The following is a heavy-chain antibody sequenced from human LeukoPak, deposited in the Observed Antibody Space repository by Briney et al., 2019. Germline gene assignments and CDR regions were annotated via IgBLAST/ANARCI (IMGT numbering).Heavy chain of an antibody. CDR2: ISSSGSNK. V-gene: IGHV3-48*04. J-gene: IGHJ3*02. D-gene: IGHD4-17*01. CDR3: ARDLGDYVGYDAFDI. Sequence: GGSLRLSCVVSGFTFSSCSMNWVRQAPGKGLEWLSYISSSGSNKYYADSLKGRFTISRDNAKNSLYLQMNSLTAEDTADYYCARDLGDYVGYDAFDIWGQGTRVTVSS. CDR1: GFTFSSCS.